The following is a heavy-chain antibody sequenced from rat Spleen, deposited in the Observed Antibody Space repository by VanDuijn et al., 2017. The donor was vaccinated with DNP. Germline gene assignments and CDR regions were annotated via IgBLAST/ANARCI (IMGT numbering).Heavy chain of an antibody. CDR1: GFTFSNYY. D-gene: IGHD5-1*01. V-gene: IGHV5-27*01. CDR3: RTGSDY. J-gene: IGHJ2*01. CDR2: ITTGGGST. Sequence: EVQLVESGGDLVQPGRSLKLSCAASGFTFSNYYMAWVRQTPTKGLEWVAYITTGGGSTYYRDSVKGRFTISRDNAKSTLYLQMDSLRSEDTATYYCRTGSDYWGQGVMVTVSS.